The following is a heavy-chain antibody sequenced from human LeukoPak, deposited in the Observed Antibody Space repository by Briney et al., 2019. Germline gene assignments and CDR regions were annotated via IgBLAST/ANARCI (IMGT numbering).Heavy chain of an antibody. CDR1: GYPFTTYD. J-gene: IGHJ4*02. D-gene: IGHD6-25*01. Sequence: ASVKVSCKASGYPFTTYDINWVRRATGQGLEWMGWMDPNNENTGFAQKFQGRVTITRNTSISTAYMELSSLTSEDTAVYYCATGGIAAAPPEYWGQGTLVTVSS. CDR3: ATGGIAAAPPEY. CDR2: MDPNNENT. V-gene: IGHV1-8*03.